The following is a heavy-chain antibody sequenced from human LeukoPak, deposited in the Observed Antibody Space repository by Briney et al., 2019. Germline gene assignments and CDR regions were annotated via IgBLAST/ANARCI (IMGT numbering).Heavy chain of an antibody. J-gene: IGHJ4*02. Sequence: ASVKVSCKASGYSXISFYIHGVRQAPGQGLEWMGVINPSGGSTAYAQQFQGRVTMTRDTSTSTVYMELSSLRSEDTAVYYCARHSLIGTTPFDYWGQGTLVTVSS. CDR1: GYSXISFY. V-gene: IGHV1-46*01. D-gene: IGHD1-20*01. CDR2: INPSGGST. CDR3: ARHSLIGTTPFDY.